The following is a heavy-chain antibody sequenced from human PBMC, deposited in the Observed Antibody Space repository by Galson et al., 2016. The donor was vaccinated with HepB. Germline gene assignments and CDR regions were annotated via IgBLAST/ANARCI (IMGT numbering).Heavy chain of an antibody. CDR1: GFSFSRYV. CDR3: ASGPDYRDLVSPFDF. J-gene: IGHJ4*02. Sequence: SLRLSCAASGFSFSRYVVSWVRQAPGKGLEWVSGISDSGGTTYYADSVKGRFTNSRDNSKNTLDLQMNSLRAEDTAAYYCASGPDYRDLVSPFDFWGQGALVTVSS. CDR2: ISDSGGTT. V-gene: IGHV3-23*01. D-gene: IGHD4-11*01.